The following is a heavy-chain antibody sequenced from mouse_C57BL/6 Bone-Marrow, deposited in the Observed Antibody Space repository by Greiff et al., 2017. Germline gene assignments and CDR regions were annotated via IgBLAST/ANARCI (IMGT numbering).Heavy chain of an antibody. CDR1: GYTFTDYY. CDR3: ARGEVWLDY. V-gene: IGHV1-26*01. D-gene: IGHD2-10*02. J-gene: IGHJ4*01. CDR2: INPNNGGT. Sequence: EVQLQQPGPELVKPGASVKISCKASGYTFTDYYMTWVKQSHGKSLEWIGDINPNNGGTSYNQKFKGKATLTVDKSSSTAYMELRSLTSEDSAVYYCARGEVWLDYWGKGTSVTVSS.